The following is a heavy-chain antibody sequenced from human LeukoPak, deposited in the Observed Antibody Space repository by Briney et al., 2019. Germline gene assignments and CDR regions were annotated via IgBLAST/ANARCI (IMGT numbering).Heavy chain of an antibody. CDR2: ISAYNGNT. D-gene: IGHD5-24*01. J-gene: IGHJ6*03. CDR1: GGSFSTYT. CDR3: ARNRRDGYNYKDHYYYYMDV. Sequence: ASVKVSCKASGGSFSTYTFSWVRQTPGQGLEWMGWISAYNGNTNYAQKLQGRVTMTTDTSTSTAYMELRSLRSDDTAVYYCARNRRDGYNYKDHYYYYMDVWGKGTTVTVSS. V-gene: IGHV1-18*01.